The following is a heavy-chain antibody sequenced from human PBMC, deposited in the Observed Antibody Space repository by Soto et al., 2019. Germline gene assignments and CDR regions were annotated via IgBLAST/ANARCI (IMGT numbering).Heavy chain of an antibody. Sequence: ESGGGLVQPGGSLRLSCAASGFSFSSYSMNWVRQAPGKGLEWISYITRNSNIINYADSVKGRFTISRDNAKNSLHLQMHSLRADDTAVYYCARDREYCSGDKCYETGSAYWGQGTLVTVSS. D-gene: IGHD2-15*01. CDR3: ARDREYCSGDKCYETGSAY. J-gene: IGHJ4*02. V-gene: IGHV3-48*01. CDR1: GFSFSSYS. CDR2: ITRNSNII.